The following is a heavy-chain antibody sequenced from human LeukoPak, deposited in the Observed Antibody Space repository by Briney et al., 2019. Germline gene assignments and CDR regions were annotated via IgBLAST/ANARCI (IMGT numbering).Heavy chain of an antibody. CDR3: AGSVGSWSYNWFDP. CDR1: GGSISSYY. J-gene: IGHJ5*02. Sequence: PSETLSLTCTVSGGSISSYYWSWIRQPAGKGLEWIGRIYTSGSTNYNPSLKSRVTMSVDTSKNQFSLKLSSVTAADTAVYYCAGSVGSWSYNWFDPWGQGTLVTVSS. V-gene: IGHV4-4*07. D-gene: IGHD2-15*01. CDR2: IYTSGST.